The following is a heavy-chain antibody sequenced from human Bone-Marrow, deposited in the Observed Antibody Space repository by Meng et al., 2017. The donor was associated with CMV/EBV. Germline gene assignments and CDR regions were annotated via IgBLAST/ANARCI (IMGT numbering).Heavy chain of an antibody. CDR2: IYYSWST. D-gene: IGHD6-13*01. CDR1: GGSISSYY. J-gene: IGHJ6*02. Sequence: SETLSLTCSVSGGSISSYYWSWIRQSPGKGLEWIGYIYYSWSTRYNPSLKDRVTISVDTSKNQFSLNLTSVTTADTALYYCARGSSNSWYYGMDVWGQGTSVTVSS. V-gene: IGHV4-59*01. CDR3: ARGSSNSWYYGMDV.